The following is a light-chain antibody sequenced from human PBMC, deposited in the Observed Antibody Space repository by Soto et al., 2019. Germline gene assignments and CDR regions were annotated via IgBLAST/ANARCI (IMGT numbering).Light chain of an antibody. CDR2: DAS. CDR1: QSVSSY. Sequence: EIVLTQSPATLSLSPGERASLSCRASQSVSSYLAWYQQKPGQAPRLLIYDASNRATGIPARFSGSGSGTDFTLTISSLEPEDFGVYCCQQRSNWLPSTFGQGTKVEIK. V-gene: IGKV3-11*01. CDR3: QQRSNWLPST. J-gene: IGKJ2*01.